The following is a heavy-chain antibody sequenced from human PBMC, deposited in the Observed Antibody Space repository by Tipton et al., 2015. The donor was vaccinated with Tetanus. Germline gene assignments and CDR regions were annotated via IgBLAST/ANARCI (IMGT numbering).Heavy chain of an antibody. J-gene: IGHJ4*02. CDR1: GFIFSSYG. CDR2: SWYDGTDK. D-gene: IGHD2-15*01. Sequence: SLRLSCAASGFIFSSYGIHWVRQAPGKGLEWVAGSWYDGTDKYYADSVKGRFTISRDNSKNTLYLQMNSLRAEDTAVYYCASEAGCSGGSCFSGDFDNWGQGTQVTVSS. V-gene: IGHV3-33*01. CDR3: ASEAGCSGGSCFSGDFDN.